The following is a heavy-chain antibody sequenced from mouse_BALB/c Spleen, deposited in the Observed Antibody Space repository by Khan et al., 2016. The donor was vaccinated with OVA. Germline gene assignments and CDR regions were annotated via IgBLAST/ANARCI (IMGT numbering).Heavy chain of an antibody. Sequence: QIQLVQSGPELKKSGETVRISCKASGYTFTTAGMQWVQKLPGKGLKWIGWINTHSGVPKYAEDFKRRFAFSLETSASTAYLQITNLKNEDTATYVGAGVGCAYYGYDGCAMDYWGQGTSVTVSS. CDR3: AGVGCAYYGYDGCAMDY. CDR2: INTHSGVP. J-gene: IGHJ4*01. CDR1: GYTFTTAG. V-gene: IGHV9-4*02. D-gene: IGHD2-9*01.